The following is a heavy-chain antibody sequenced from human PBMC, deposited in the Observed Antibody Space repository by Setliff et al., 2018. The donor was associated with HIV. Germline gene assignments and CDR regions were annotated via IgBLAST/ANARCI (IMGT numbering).Heavy chain of an antibody. CDR2: TYTSGST. J-gene: IGHJ2*01. CDR3: ARDRLDYYDSSGYLDWYFDL. CDR1: GGSISSYY. D-gene: IGHD3-22*01. V-gene: IGHV4-4*08. Sequence: PSETLSLTCTVSGGSISSYYWSWIRQPPGKGLEWIGYTYTSGSTNYNPSLKSRVTISVDTPKNQYTLKLRSVTAADTAVYYCARDRLDYYDSSGYLDWYFDLWGRGTLVTVSS.